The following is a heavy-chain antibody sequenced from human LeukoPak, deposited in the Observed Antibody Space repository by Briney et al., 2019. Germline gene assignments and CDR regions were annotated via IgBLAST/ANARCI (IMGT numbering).Heavy chain of an antibody. Sequence: GGSLRLSCAASGFTFSDHYMDWVRQAPGKGLEWVGRIRNKAKSYTTDYAASVRGRFTISRDDSKNSVYLQVNSLKAEDTAVYYCARVSSGTSSKTFDYWGQGTLVTVSS. J-gene: IGHJ4*02. CDR1: GFTFSDHY. D-gene: IGHD5-12*01. V-gene: IGHV3-72*01. CDR2: IRNKAKSYTT. CDR3: ARVSSGTSSKTFDY.